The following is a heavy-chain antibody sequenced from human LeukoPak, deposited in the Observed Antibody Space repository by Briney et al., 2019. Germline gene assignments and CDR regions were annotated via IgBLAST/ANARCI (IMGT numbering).Heavy chain of an antibody. CDR3: ARTITTTVAFDY. CDR1: GFSFSTSGVC. Sequence: SGPALVKPTQTLRLTCTLSGFSFSTSGVCVSWIRQPPGKALEWLARIDWDDYKYYSTSLKTRLTISKDTSKNQVVLTMTNMDPVDTATYYCARTITTTVAFDYWGQGILVTVSS. CDR2: IDWDDYK. D-gene: IGHD4-11*01. V-gene: IGHV2-70*11. J-gene: IGHJ4*02.